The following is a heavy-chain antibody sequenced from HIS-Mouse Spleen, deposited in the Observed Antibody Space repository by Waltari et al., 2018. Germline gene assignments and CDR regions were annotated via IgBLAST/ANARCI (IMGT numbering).Heavy chain of an antibody. CDR3: AKDLSPVATPRDYFDY. J-gene: IGHJ4*02. D-gene: IGHD5-12*01. CDR1: GFTFSSYA. CDR2: ISGSGGST. Sequence: EVQLLESGGGLVKPGGSLRLSCAASGFTFSSYAMSWVRQAPGKGLEWVSAISGSGGSTYYADSVKGRFTISRDNSKNTLYLQMNSLRAEDTAVYYCAKDLSPVATPRDYFDYWGQGTLVTVSS. V-gene: IGHV3-23*01.